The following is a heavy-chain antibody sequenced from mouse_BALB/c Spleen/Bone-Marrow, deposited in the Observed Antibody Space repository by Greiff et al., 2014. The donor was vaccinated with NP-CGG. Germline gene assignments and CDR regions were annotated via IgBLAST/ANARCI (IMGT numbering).Heavy chain of an antibody. Sequence: EVQLVESGGGLVQPGGSLKLSCAASGFTFSNYGMSWVRQTPDKRLELVATINGNGGSTYYPDSVKGRFTISRDTAKNTLYLQMGSLKSEETAMYYCVRGNYGNYVDYFDFWGQGTTLTVSS. CDR2: INGNGGST. D-gene: IGHD2-1*01. V-gene: IGHV5-6-3*01. CDR1: GFTFSNYG. J-gene: IGHJ2*01. CDR3: VRGNYGNYVDYFDF.